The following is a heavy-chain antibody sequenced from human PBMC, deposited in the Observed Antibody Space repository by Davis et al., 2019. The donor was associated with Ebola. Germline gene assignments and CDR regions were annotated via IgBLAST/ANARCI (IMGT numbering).Heavy chain of an antibody. CDR1: GYTFSTYA. V-gene: IGHV1-3*01. Sequence: ASVKVSCKASGYTFSTYAIHWLRQAPGQRLEWMGLINAAKGNTKYSQKLQGRVTMTTDTSTSTAYMELRSLRSDDTAVYYCARDGGSGWYGYWGQGTLVTVSS. CDR3: ARDGGSGWYGY. D-gene: IGHD6-19*01. J-gene: IGHJ4*02. CDR2: INAAKGNT.